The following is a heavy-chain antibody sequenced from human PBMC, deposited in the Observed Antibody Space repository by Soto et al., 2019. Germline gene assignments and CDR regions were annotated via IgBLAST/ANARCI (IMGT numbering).Heavy chain of an antibody. J-gene: IGHJ5*02. CDR1: GGSISSYY. CDR2: IYYSGST. D-gene: IGHD3-10*01. Sequence: QVQLQESGPGLVKPSETLPLTCTVSGGSISSYYWSWIRQPPGKGLEWIGYIYYSGSTNYNPSLKSRVTISVDTSKNQFSLKLSSVTAADTAVYYCASLYYYGSANWFDPWGQGTLVTVSS. CDR3: ASLYYYGSANWFDP. V-gene: IGHV4-59*01.